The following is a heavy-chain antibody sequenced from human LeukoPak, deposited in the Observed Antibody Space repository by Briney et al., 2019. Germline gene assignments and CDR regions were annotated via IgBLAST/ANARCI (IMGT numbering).Heavy chain of an antibody. J-gene: IGHJ6*04. Sequence: GGSLRLSCSASGFTFSSYAMHWVRQAPGKGLEYDSAISSNGGSTYYADSVKGRFTISRDNSKNTLYLQLSSLRAEDSAVYYCVKGYDILTGYNYYYYGMDVWGKGTTVTVSS. CDR3: VKGYDILTGYNYYYYGMDV. CDR1: GFTFSSYA. V-gene: IGHV3-64D*06. D-gene: IGHD3-9*01. CDR2: ISSNGGST.